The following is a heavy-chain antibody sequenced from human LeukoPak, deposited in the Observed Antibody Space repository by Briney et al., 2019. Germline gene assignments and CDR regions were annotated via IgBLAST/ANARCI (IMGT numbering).Heavy chain of an antibody. V-gene: IGHV4-59*01. CDR2: IYYSGST. CDR3: ARGNGYNLY. J-gene: IGHJ4*02. CDR1: GGSFSGYY. D-gene: IGHD5-24*01. Sequence: KPSETLSLSCAVYGGSFSGYYWSWIRQPPGKGLEWIGYIYYSGSTNYNPSLKSRVTISVDTSKNQFSLKLSSVTAADTAVYYCARGNGYNLYWGQGTLVTVSS.